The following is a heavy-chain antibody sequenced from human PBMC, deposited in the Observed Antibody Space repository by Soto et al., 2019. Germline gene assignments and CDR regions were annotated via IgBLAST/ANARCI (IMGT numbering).Heavy chain of an antibody. Sequence: GASVKVSCKASGYTFTSYGISWVRQAPGQGLEWMGWISAYNGNTNYAQKLQGRVTMTTDTSTSTAYMELRSLRSDDTAVYYCARLGGGSYSSSSTLWWFDPWGQGTLVTVSS. CDR3: ARLGGGSYSSSSTLWWFDP. J-gene: IGHJ5*02. CDR1: GYTFTSYG. V-gene: IGHV1-18*01. D-gene: IGHD6-6*01. CDR2: ISAYNGNT.